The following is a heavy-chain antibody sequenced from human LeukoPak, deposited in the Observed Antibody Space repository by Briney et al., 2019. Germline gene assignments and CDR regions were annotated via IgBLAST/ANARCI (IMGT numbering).Heavy chain of an antibody. D-gene: IGHD1-26*01. Sequence: SGTLSLTCTVSGDSISSGDYYWSWIRLPPGKGLEWIGYVYHSGTTYYNPSVRSRVTISVDRSENQFSLKLNSVTAADTAVYYCARVGLYSGSNIDYWGQGTLVTVSS. CDR1: GDSISSGDYY. V-gene: IGHV4-30-2*01. CDR3: ARVGLYSGSNIDY. CDR2: VYHSGTT. J-gene: IGHJ4*02.